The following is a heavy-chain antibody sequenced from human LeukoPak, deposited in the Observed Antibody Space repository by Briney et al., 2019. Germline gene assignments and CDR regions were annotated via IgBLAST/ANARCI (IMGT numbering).Heavy chain of an antibody. Sequence: GGSLRLSCAASGFTFSSYEMNWVRQAPGKGLEWVSYISSSGSTIYYADSVKGRFTISRDNAKNTLYMQMNSLRAEDTAVYYCARAGYSRGWYRTKYDYWGQGTLVTVSS. V-gene: IGHV3-48*03. CDR2: ISSSGSTI. CDR3: ARAGYSRGWYRTKYDY. J-gene: IGHJ4*02. D-gene: IGHD6-19*01. CDR1: GFTFSSYE.